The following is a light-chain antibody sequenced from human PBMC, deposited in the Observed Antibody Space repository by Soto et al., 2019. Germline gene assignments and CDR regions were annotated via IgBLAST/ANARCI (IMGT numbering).Light chain of an antibody. Sequence: DVVMTQSPLALPVTLGQPASISCRSSESLVYSAGNTYLHWFQQRPGQSPRRLIYQVSNRDSGVPDRFSGSGSGTDFTLKISRVEADDVGVYYCMQDIYWPSTFGQGAKVDI. V-gene: IGKV2-30*01. CDR2: QVS. CDR3: MQDIYWPST. J-gene: IGKJ1*01. CDR1: ESLVYSAGNTY.